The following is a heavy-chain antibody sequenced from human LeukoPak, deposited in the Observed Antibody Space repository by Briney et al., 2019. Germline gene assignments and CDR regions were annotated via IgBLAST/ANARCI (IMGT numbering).Heavy chain of an antibody. CDR2: IYNANRT. CDR1: GFTFSDYA. D-gene: IGHD1-26*01. J-gene: IGHJ4*02. CDR3: ARGDGGSYPIDY. V-gene: IGHV3-53*01. Sequence: HPGGSLRLSCAASGFTFSDYAMSWVRETPGTGLEWVSVIYNANRTYYADSVKGRFTISRDNSKNTVYLQMNSLRAEDTAVYYCARGDGGSYPIDYWGQGTLVTASS.